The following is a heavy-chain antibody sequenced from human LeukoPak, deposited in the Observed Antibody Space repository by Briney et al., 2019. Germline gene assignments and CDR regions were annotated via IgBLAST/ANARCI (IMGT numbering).Heavy chain of an antibody. D-gene: IGHD1-26*01. CDR1: GFTFSKCG. Sequence: GGSLRLSCAVSGFTFSKCGMHWVRQAPGKGLEWVAFIRNDGRNKYYGDSVKGRFTISRDNSKNTMYLQMNNLREEDTAVYYCTRDPILGAPDYFDYWGQGTLVTVSS. J-gene: IGHJ4*02. CDR3: TRDPILGAPDYFDY. V-gene: IGHV3-30*02. CDR2: IRNDGRNK.